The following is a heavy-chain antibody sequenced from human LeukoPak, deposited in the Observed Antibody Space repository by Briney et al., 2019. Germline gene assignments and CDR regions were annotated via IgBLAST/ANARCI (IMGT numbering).Heavy chain of an antibody. CDR3: ARHGGSPPRYYYYMDV. CDR1: GYTFTGYY. V-gene: IGHV1-2*02. J-gene: IGHJ6*03. CDR2: INPNSGGT. Sequence: ASVKVSCKASGYTFTGYYMHWVRQAPGQGLEWMGWINPNSGGTNYAQKLQGRVTMTTDTSTSTAYMELRSLRSDDTAVYYCARHGGSPPRYYYYMDVWGKGTTVTISS. D-gene: IGHD2-15*01.